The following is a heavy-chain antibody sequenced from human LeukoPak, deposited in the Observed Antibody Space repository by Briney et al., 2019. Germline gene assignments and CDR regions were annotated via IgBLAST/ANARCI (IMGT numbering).Heavy chain of an antibody. CDR2: ISYDGSNK. V-gene: IGHV3-30-3*01. J-gene: IGHJ6*02. Sequence: GRSRSLSCAASGFTFSSYAMHWVRQAPGKWLEWVAVISYDGSNKYHADSVKGRFTISRDNSENTLYLQMNSLRAEDTAVYYCARGPERTGVGTRYYYDMDVWGQATTVTDCS. CDR1: GFTFSSYA. CDR3: ARGPERTGVGTRYYYDMDV. D-gene: IGHD2-8*01.